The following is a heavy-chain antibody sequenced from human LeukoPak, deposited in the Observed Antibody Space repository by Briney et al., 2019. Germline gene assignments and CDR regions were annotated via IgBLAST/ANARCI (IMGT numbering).Heavy chain of an antibody. Sequence: PGGSLRLSCAAPGFTFDDYAMHWVRQAPGKGLEWVSGISWNSGSIGYADSVKGRFTISRDNAKNSLYLQMNSLRAEDTALYYCAKGRSTSSLGGAFDIWGQGTMVTVSS. V-gene: IGHV3-9*01. J-gene: IGHJ3*02. D-gene: IGHD2-2*01. CDR1: GFTFDDYA. CDR3: AKGRSTSSLGGAFDI. CDR2: ISWNSGSI.